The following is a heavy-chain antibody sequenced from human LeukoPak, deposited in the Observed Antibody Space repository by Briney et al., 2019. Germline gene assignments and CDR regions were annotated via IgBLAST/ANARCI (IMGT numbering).Heavy chain of an antibody. J-gene: IGHJ4*02. Sequence: ASVKVSCKTSGYTFTGYYMHWVRQAPGEGLEWMGWINPYTGGTKYAQKFQGRVTMTRDASISTVYMELSRLRSDDTAVYFCARGSTNYYDNSGYYFFSWGQGTLVTVSS. CDR3: ARGSTNYYDNSGYYFFS. CDR2: INPYTGGT. V-gene: IGHV1-2*02. D-gene: IGHD3-22*01. CDR1: GYTFTGYY.